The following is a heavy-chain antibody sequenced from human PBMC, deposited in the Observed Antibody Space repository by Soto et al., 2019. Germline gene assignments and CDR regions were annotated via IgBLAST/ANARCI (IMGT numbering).Heavy chain of an antibody. CDR1: GGSISSYY. CDR3: ARVRYSGSYQDAFDI. V-gene: IGHV4-59*01. CDR2: IYYSGST. D-gene: IGHD1-26*01. J-gene: IGHJ3*02. Sequence: SETLSLTCTVSGGSISSYYWSWIRQPPGKGLERIGYIYYSGSTNYNPSIKSRVTISVDTSKNQFSLKLSSVTAADTAVYYCARVRYSGSYQDAFDIWGQGTMVTVSS.